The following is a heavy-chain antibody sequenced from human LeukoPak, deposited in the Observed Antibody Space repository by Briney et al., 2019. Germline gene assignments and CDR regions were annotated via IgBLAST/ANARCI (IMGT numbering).Heavy chain of an antibody. V-gene: IGHV1-2*02. CDR1: GYTFTGYY. J-gene: IGHJ4*02. D-gene: IGHD3-22*01. Sequence: GASVQVSCKASGYTFTGYYMHWVRQAPGQGLEWMGWINPNSGGTNYAQKFQGRVTMTRDTSISTAYMELSRLRSDDTAVYYCARLSGYYDSSGYHMGDCWGQGTLVTVSS. CDR3: ARLSGYYDSSGYHMGDC. CDR2: INPNSGGT.